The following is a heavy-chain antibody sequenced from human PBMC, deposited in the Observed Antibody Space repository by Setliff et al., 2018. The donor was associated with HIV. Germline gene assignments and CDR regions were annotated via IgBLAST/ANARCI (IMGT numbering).Heavy chain of an antibody. CDR2: INAGNGNT. CDR3: ARVQTMAVAGTQYYYMDV. V-gene: IGHV1-3*01. J-gene: IGHJ6*03. Sequence: PGESLKISCKGSGYSFTSYWIGWVRQAPGQRLEWMGWINAGNGNTKYSQKFQGRVSIARDTSASTAYMALSSLRSEDTAVYYCARVQTMAVAGTQYYYMDVWGKGTTVTVSS. D-gene: IGHD6-19*01. CDR1: GYSFTSYW.